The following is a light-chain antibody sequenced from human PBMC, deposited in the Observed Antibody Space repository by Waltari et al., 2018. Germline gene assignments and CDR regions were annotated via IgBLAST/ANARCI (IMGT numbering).Light chain of an antibody. CDR3: QSFDSNLNGGVL. CDR2: GNN. V-gene: IGLV1-40*01. J-gene: IGLJ2*01. Sequence: QSVLTQPPSVSGAPGQRVTISCTGSSSNIGAGNDVHWYQHLPGTAPKLRIYGNNRLPSGVRDSVIGSKSGTSAALAITGLRAEDEGDYYCQSFDSNLNGGVLFGGGTKLTVL. CDR1: SSNIGAGND.